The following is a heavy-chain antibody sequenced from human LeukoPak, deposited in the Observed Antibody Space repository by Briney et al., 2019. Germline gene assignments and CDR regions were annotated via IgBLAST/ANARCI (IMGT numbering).Heavy chain of an antibody. Sequence: GGSLRLSCAASGFTVDGKYMSWVRQAPGKGLEWVSVIYSTGSTYYADSVKGRFTISRDISKNTVYLQMSSLRDEDMAVYYCARHLRVYAFDMWGQGTLVTVSS. CDR3: ARHLRVYAFDM. V-gene: IGHV3-66*02. CDR1: GFTVDGKY. CDR2: IYSTGST. J-gene: IGHJ4*02. D-gene: IGHD2-8*01.